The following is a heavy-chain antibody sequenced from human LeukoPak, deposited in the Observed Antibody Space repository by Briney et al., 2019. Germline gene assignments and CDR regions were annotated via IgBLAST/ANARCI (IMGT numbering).Heavy chain of an antibody. CDR2: INPSGGST. Sequence: ASVKVSCKASGYTFTSYYMHWVRQAPGQGLEWMGIINPSGGSTSYAQKFQGRVTMTKDTSTSTAYMELRSLRSDDTAVYYCARKLGDLDYWGQGTLVTVSS. CDR1: GYTFTSYY. V-gene: IGHV1-46*01. D-gene: IGHD3-10*01. CDR3: ARKLGDLDY. J-gene: IGHJ4*02.